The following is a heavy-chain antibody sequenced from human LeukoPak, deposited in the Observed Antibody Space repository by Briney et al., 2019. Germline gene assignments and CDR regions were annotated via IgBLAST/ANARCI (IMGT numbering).Heavy chain of an antibody. D-gene: IGHD3-9*01. Sequence: PGRPLRLSCAASGFTFDDYAMHWVRQAPGKGLEWVSGISWNSGSIGYADSVKGRFTISRDNAKNSLYLQMNSLRAEDTALYYCAKGPLLRYFDWLFFDYWGQGTLVTVSS. J-gene: IGHJ4*02. CDR1: GFTFDDYA. CDR3: AKGPLLRYFDWLFFDY. CDR2: ISWNSGSI. V-gene: IGHV3-9*01.